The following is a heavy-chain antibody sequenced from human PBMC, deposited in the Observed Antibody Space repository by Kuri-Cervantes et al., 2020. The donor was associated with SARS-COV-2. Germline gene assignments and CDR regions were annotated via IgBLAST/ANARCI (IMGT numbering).Heavy chain of an antibody. CDR2: MNPNSGNT. D-gene: IGHD6-13*01. CDR3: ASMRVTLAAAGAFDY. V-gene: IGHV1-8*03. J-gene: IGHJ4*02. Sequence: ASVKVSCKASGYTFTSYDINWVRQATGQGLEWMGWMNPNSGNTGYAQKFQGRVTITRNTSISTAYMELSRLRPDDTAVYYCASMRVTLAAAGAFDYWGQGTLVTVSS. CDR1: GYTFTSYD.